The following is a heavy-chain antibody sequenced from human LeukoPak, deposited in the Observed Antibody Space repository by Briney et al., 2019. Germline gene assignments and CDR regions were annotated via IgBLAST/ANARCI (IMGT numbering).Heavy chain of an antibody. Sequence: GGSLRLSCAASGFTFSSYGMHWVRQAPGKGLEWVAFIRYDGSNKYYADSVKGRFTISRDNSKNTLYLQMNSLRAEDTAVYYCAKARGEGLRLGELSLDYWGQGTLVTVSS. D-gene: IGHD3-16*02. J-gene: IGHJ4*02. CDR3: AKARGEGLRLGELSLDY. CDR1: GFTFSSYG. CDR2: IRYDGSNK. V-gene: IGHV3-30*02.